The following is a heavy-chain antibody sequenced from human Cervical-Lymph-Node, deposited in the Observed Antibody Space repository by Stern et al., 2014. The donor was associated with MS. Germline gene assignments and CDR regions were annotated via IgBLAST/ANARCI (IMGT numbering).Heavy chain of an antibody. CDR2: VSSGGDTT. V-gene: IGHV3-48*02. D-gene: IGHD5-12*01. CDR3: ARTWLENTFDR. J-gene: IGHJ4*02. Sequence: EVQLVESGGGLVQPGGSLRLSCDTSGFPFRTYSMSWVRQAPGQGLEWVSFVSSGGDTTHYADSVEGRFTISRDKAGRSAYLQMNSLRDEDTGIYYCARTWLENTFDRWGQGTLVTVSS. CDR1: GFPFRTYS.